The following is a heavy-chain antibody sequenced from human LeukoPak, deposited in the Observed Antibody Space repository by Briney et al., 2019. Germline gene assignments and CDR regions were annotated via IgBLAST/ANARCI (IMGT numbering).Heavy chain of an antibody. D-gene: IGHD2-15*01. CDR3: AKDRRFGGFCSGGSCPTITSFDY. CDR1: GFTFSSYA. V-gene: IGHV3-23*01. Sequence: PGGSLRLSCAASGFTFSSYAMSWVRQAPGKELEWVSAISGSGGSTYYADSVKGRFTISRDNSKNTLYLQMNSLRAEDTAVYYCAKDRRFGGFCSGGSCPTITSFDYWGQGTLVTVSS. CDR2: ISGSGGST. J-gene: IGHJ4*02.